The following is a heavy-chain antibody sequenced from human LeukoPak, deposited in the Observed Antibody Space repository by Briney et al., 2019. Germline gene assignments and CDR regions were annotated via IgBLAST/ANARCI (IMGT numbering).Heavy chain of an antibody. CDR2: TIPIFGTA. CDR1: GGTFSSYA. V-gene: IGHV1-69*01. Sequence: SVTVSCKASGGTFSSYAISWVRQAPGQGLEWMGGTIPIFGTANYAQKFQGRVTITADESTSTAYMELSSLRSEDTAAYYCARGLGCSSTSCPPNWFDPWGQGTLVTVSS. D-gene: IGHD2-2*01. CDR3: ARGLGCSSTSCPPNWFDP. J-gene: IGHJ5*02.